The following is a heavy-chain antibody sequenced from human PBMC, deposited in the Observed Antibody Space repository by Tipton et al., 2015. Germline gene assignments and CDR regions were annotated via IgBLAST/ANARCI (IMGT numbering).Heavy chain of an antibody. J-gene: IGHJ6*02. CDR3: ARDSHYSKRPMGMDV. CDR2: VIPMYGSV. CDR1: GGSFNSYT. V-gene: IGHV1-69*01. D-gene: IGHD6-13*01. Sequence: QSGPEVKKPGSSVKVSCKASGGSFNSYTISWVRQAPGQGLEWMGGVIPMYGSVNYAQKFQVRVTITADASTVYMELSSLRSEDTAVYYCARDSHYSKRPMGMDVWGQGTTVTVSS.